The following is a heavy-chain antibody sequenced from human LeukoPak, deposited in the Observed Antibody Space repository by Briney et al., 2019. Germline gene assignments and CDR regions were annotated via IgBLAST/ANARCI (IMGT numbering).Heavy chain of an antibody. Sequence: ASVKVSCKASGYTFTSYAMNWVRQAPGQGLEWMGWINTNTGNPTYAQGFTGRFVFSLDTSVSTAYLQISSLKAEDTAVYYCASYDSSSFDYYGMDVWGQGTTVTVS. CDR1: GYTFTSYA. CDR3: ASYDSSSFDYYGMDV. J-gene: IGHJ6*02. CDR2: INTNTGNP. D-gene: IGHD6-13*01. V-gene: IGHV7-4-1*02.